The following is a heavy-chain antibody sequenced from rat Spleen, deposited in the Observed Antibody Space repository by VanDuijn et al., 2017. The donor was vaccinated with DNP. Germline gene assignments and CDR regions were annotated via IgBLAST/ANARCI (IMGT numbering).Heavy chain of an antibody. CDR3: TTAPYYYSGDY. Sequence: EVQLVESGGGLVQPGRSMKLSCAASGFTFSNYDMAWVRQAPKKGLEWVATISYDGSSTYYRDSVKGRFTISRDNAKSTLYLQMDSLRSEDTATYYCTTAPYYYSGDYWGQGVMVTVSS. CDR2: ISYDGSST. D-gene: IGHD1-1*01. J-gene: IGHJ2*01. CDR1: GFTFSNYD. V-gene: IGHV5-7*01.